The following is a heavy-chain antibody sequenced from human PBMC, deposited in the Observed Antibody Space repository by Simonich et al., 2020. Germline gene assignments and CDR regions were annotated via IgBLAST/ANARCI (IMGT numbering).Heavy chain of an antibody. CDR2: IYYSGSH. CDR1: GASISSYD. V-gene: IGHV4-59*01. Sequence: QVQLQESGPGLVKPSETLSLPCTVSGASISSYDWSWIRQPPGKGLEWIGYIYYSGSHNYNPSLKSRVPISVDTSKTQFSLKLSSVTAADTAVYYCARGGLYFDYWGQGTLVTVSS. CDR3: ARGGLYFDY. D-gene: IGHD2-15*01. J-gene: IGHJ4*02.